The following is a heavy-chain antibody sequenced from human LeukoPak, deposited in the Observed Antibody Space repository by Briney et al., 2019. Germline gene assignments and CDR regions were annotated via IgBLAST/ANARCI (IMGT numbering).Heavy chain of an antibody. CDR2: IIPIFGTA. V-gene: IGHV1-69*05. J-gene: IGHJ4*02. Sequence: ASVKVSCKASGGTFSSYAISWVRQAPGQGLEWMGGIIPIFGTANYAQKFRGRVTITTDESTSTAYMELSSLRSEDTAVYYCACGMATTGNFDYWGQGTLVTVSS. CDR3: ACGMATTGNFDY. CDR1: GGTFSSYA. D-gene: IGHD5-24*01.